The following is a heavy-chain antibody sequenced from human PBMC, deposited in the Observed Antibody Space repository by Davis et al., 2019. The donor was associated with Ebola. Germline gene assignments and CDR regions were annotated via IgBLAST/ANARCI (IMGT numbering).Heavy chain of an antibody. CDR1: GFTFSNYA. CDR2: ISGSGDST. CDR3: AKGGGMWVAGGVVDS. D-gene: IGHD2-15*01. Sequence: GESLKISCAASGFTFSNYAMSWVRQAPGMGLQWVSSISGSGDSTYYADSVKGRFTISRDNSKNTLYLQMNSLRDEDMAVYYCAKGGGMWVAGGVVDSWGQGTLVTVSS. J-gene: IGHJ4*02. V-gene: IGHV3-23*01.